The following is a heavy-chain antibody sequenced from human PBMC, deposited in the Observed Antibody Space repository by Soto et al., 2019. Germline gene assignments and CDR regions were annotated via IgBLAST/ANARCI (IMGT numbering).Heavy chain of an antibody. CDR2: ISYDGSNK. J-gene: IGHJ6*02. CDR3: AKDWYSYGYQESYYYYYGMDV. Sequence: GGALRLSCAASGFTFSSYGMHWVRQAPGKGLEWVAVISYDGSNKYYADSVKGRFTISRDNSKNTLYLQMNSLRAEDTAVYYCAKDWYSYGYQESYYYYYGMDVWGQGTTVTVSS. CDR1: GFTFSSYG. V-gene: IGHV3-30*18. D-gene: IGHD5-18*01.